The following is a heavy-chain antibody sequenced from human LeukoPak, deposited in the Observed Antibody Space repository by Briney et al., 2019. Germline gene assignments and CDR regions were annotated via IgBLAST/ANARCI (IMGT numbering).Heavy chain of an antibody. Sequence: GGSLRLSCAASGFTFSSYSMNWVRQAPGKGLEWLSYINKSSGAIYYADSVKGRFTISRDNAKNSLYLQMNSLRDEDTAVYYCARDPVVGRMTNWFDPWGQGTLVTVSS. J-gene: IGHJ5*02. CDR3: ARDPVVGRMTNWFDP. CDR1: GFTFSSYS. CDR2: INKSSGAI. V-gene: IGHV3-48*02. D-gene: IGHD2-8*01.